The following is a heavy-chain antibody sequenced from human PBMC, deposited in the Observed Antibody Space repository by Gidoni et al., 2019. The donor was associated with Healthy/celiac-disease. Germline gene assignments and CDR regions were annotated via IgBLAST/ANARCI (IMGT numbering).Heavy chain of an antibody. CDR3: TIPAAILQPFDY. CDR2: INPNSGGT. J-gene: IGHJ4*02. Sequence: QVQLVQPGAEVKKPGASVKVSCKASGYTFTGYSMHWVRQAPGQGLEWKRWINPNSGGTNYAQKFQGRVTMTRDTSISTAYMELSRLRSDDTAVYYCTIPAAILQPFDYWGQGTLVTVSS. D-gene: IGHD2-2*01. V-gene: IGHV1-2*02. CDR1: GYTFTGYS.